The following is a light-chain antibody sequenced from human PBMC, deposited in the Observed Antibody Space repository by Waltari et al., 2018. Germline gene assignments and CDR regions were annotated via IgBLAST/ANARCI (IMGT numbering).Light chain of an antibody. CDR3: QVWDNSRDHVV. CDR1: NIGSKA. J-gene: IGLJ2*01. V-gene: IGLV3-21*02. Sequence: SYVLTQPPSVSVAPGQTARITCGGDNIGSKAGHWYQQKPGQAPVPVVYDDRDRPSGIPERFSGSNSGNTATLTISRVEAGDEADFYCQVWDNSRDHVVFGGGTKLTVL. CDR2: DDR.